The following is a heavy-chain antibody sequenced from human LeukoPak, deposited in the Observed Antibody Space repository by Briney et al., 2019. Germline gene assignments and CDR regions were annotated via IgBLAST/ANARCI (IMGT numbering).Heavy chain of an antibody. CDR2: IVVGSGNT. CDR3: AAVAIYYDSTDFQH. D-gene: IGHD3-22*01. Sequence: SVKVSCKASGFTLSSSAMQWVRQARGQRLEWIGWIVVGSGNTNYAQKFQERVTITRDMSTSTVYMELSSLRSEDMAVYYCAAVAIYYDSTDFQHWGQGTLVTVSS. V-gene: IGHV1-58*02. CDR1: GFTLSSSA. J-gene: IGHJ1*01.